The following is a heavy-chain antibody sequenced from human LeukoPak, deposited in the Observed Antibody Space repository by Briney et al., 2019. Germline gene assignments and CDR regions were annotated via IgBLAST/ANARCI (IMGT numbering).Heavy chain of an antibody. D-gene: IGHD6-25*01. J-gene: IGHJ4*02. CDR3: MRDAAASFDY. CDR2: IWYDGSNK. CDR1: GFTFSSYG. V-gene: IGHV3-33*08. Sequence: PGGSLRLSCAASGFTFSSYGMHWVRQAPGKGLEWVGVIWYDGSNKYYADSVQGRFTISRDNSKNMLYLQMDSLRVEDTAVYYCMRDAAASFDYWGQGTLVTVSS.